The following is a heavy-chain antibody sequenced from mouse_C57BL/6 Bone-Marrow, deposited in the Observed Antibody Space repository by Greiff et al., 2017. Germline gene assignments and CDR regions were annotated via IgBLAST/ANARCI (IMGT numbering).Heavy chain of an antibody. CDR1: DYTFPCYD. Sequence: QVQLQQSGPELVQPGASVKLSCKASDYTFPCYDITWVKQRPGQGLEWIGSIYPRGGSTKYTEKFKGKATLSVDTSSSTAYMELRSLTSEDAAVYYCANYSIYGTGDYWGQGTSVTVSS. CDR2: IYPRGGST. V-gene: IGHV1-85*01. J-gene: IGHJ4*01. D-gene: IGHD2-5*01. CDR3: ANYSIYGTGDY.